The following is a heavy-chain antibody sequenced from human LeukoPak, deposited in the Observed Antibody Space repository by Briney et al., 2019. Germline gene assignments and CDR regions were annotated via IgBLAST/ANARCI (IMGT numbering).Heavy chain of an antibody. CDR3: ARHGGSLGYFDH. CDR1: SGSISTFY. CDR2: VYQRGTT. D-gene: IGHD1-26*01. Sequence: PSETLSLTCTVSSGSISTFYWSWIRQPPGKGLEWIGYVYQRGTTSYNPSLKRRVTISADTSKNQFSLRVTSVTAADTAVYYCARHGGSLGYFDHWGQGTLVTVSS. V-gene: IGHV4-59*08. J-gene: IGHJ4*02.